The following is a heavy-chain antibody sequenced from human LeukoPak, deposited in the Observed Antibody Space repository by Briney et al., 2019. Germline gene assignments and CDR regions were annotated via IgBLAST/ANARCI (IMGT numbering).Heavy chain of an antibody. CDR3: ARLPYYYDSSGYIMPIEFDY. D-gene: IGHD3-22*01. CDR1: GYTFTGYY. CDR2: INPNSGGT. Sequence: ASVKVSCKASGYTFTGYYMHWVRQAPGQGLEWMGWINPNSGGTNYAQKFQGRVTMTRDTSISTAYMELSRLRSDDTAVYYCARLPYYYDSSGYIMPIEFDYWGQGTLVTVSS. J-gene: IGHJ4*02. V-gene: IGHV1-2*02.